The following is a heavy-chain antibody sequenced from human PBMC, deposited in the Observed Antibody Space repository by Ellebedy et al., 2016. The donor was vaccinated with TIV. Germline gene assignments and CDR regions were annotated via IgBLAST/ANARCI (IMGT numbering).Heavy chain of an antibody. D-gene: IGHD6-6*01. CDR2: FFPSDSDT. CDR1: GYSFTSYW. V-gene: IGHV5-51*01. CDR3: AGLQMSNYFDY. J-gene: IGHJ4*02. Sequence: GESLKISCKVSGYSFTSYWIGWVRQMPGKGLEWMGIFFPSDSDTRYSPSFQGQVTISADKSISTAYLQWSSLKASDTAIYYCAGLQMSNYFDYWGQGTLVTVSS.